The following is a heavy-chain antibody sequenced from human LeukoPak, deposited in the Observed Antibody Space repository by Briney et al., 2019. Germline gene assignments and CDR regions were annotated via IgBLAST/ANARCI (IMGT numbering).Heavy chain of an antibody. D-gene: IGHD3-3*01. CDR3: ARGLREGPYYDFWSGYPINWFGP. CDR1: GGSFSGYY. J-gene: IGHJ5*02. Sequence: SETLSLTCAVYGGSFSGYYWSWIRQPPGKGLEWIGEINHSGSTNYNPSLKSRVTISVDTSKNQFSLKLSSVTAADTAVYYCARGLREGPYYDFWSGYPINWFGPWGQGTLVTVSS. CDR2: INHSGST. V-gene: IGHV4-34*01.